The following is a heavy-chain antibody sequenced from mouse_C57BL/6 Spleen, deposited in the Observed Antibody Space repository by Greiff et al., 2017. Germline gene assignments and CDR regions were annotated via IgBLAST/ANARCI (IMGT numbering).Heavy chain of an antibody. CDR3: ARDPYYGNLYWYFDV. D-gene: IGHD2-1*01. CDR2: IRNKANGYTT. CDR1: GFTFTDYY. V-gene: IGHV7-3*01. Sequence: EVQRVESGGGLVQPGGSLSLSCAASGFTFTDYYMSWVRQPPGKALEWLGFIRNKANGYTTEYSASVKGRFTISRDNSQSILYLQMNALRAEDSATYNCARDPYYGNLYWYFDVWGTGTTVTVSA. J-gene: IGHJ1*03.